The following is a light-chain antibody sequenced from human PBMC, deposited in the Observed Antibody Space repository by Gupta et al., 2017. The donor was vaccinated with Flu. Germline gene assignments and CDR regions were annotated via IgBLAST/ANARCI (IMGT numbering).Light chain of an antibody. CDR3: LRANWVPLT. V-gene: IGKV1-12*01. CDR1: RHSNSW. CDR2: AAS. J-gene: IGKJ4*01. Sequence: STVSASVGDRVTITCRASRHSNSWVGWYQKQQGKATKVLIDAASSLQGGVPARCGGGGYGKECKRTSSSLQAEDLATSFCLRANWVPLTFGEGTXVEMK.